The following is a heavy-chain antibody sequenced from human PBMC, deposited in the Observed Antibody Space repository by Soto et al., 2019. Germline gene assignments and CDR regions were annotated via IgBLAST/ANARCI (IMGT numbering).Heavy chain of an antibody. CDR3: AREGGCSSTRCYNGLDI. J-gene: IGHJ3*02. CDR2: ISSGGSTI. D-gene: IGHD2-2*02. CDR1: GFTFSDYE. Sequence: EVQLVESGGGLVQPGGSLSLSCAASGFTFSDYEMIWVRQAPGEGLEWVSYISSGGSTIYYPDPVKGRFTISRDNAKNSLYLQTNGLRAEDTDVYYCAREGGCSSTRCYNGLDIWGQGTMVTVSS. V-gene: IGHV3-48*03.